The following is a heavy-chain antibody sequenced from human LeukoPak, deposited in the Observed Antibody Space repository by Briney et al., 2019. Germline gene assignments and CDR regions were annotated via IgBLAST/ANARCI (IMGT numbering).Heavy chain of an antibody. CDR1: GFTFSDDY. Sequence: GGSLRLSCAASGFTFSDDYMSWIRQAPGKGLEWVSYISSSGTTIYYADSVKGRFTISRDNAKNSVYLQMNSLRAEDTSVYYCAREGTDSGWSFFDNWGQGTLVTVSS. J-gene: IGHJ4*02. V-gene: IGHV3-11*04. CDR2: ISSSGTTI. CDR3: AREGTDSGWSFFDN. D-gene: IGHD6-19*01.